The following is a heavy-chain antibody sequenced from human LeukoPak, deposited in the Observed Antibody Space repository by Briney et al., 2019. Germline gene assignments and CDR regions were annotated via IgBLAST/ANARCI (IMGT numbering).Heavy chain of an antibody. D-gene: IGHD3-22*01. V-gene: IGHV3-66*01. CDR1: GFTVSSNY. CDR2: IYSGGST. Sequence: GGSLRLSCAASGFTVSSNYMSWVRQAPGKGLEWVSVIYSGGSTYYADSVKGRFTISRDNSKNTLYLQMNSLRAEDTAVYYCAIYNYYDSSGYYYFDYWGQGTLVTVSS. J-gene: IGHJ4*02. CDR3: AIYNYYDSSGYYYFDY.